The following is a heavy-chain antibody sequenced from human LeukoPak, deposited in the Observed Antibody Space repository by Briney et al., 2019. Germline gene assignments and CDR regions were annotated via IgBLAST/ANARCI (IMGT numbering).Heavy chain of an antibody. J-gene: IGHJ4*02. CDR3: AKDLGYSYGYANPFDY. CDR2: ISVSGGST. V-gene: IGHV3-23*01. D-gene: IGHD5-18*01. Sequence: GGSLRLSCAASGFTFSSYAMSWVRQAPGKGLEWVSAISVSGGSTYYADSVKGRFTISRDNSKNTLYLQMNSLRAEDTAVYYCAKDLGYSYGYANPFDYWGQGTLVTVSS. CDR1: GFTFSSYA.